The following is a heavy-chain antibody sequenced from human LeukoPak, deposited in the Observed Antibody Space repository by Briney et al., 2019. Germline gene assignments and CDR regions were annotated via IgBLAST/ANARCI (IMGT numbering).Heavy chain of an antibody. J-gene: IGHJ4*02. D-gene: IGHD2-21*02. CDR2: FDPEDGET. Sequence: ASVKVSCKVSGYTLTELSMHWMRQAPGKGLEWMGGFDPEDGETIYAQKFQGRVTMTEDTSTDTAYMELSSLRSEDTAVYYCATDLHCGGDCYSAYWGQGTLVTVSS. CDR1: GYTLTELS. CDR3: ATDLHCGGDCYSAY. V-gene: IGHV1-24*01.